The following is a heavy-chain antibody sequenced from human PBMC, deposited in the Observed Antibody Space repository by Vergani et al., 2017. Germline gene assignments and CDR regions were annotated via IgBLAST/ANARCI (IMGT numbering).Heavy chain of an antibody. CDR3: ARDDYGDYFDD. CDR2: IKQDGSEK. J-gene: IGHJ4*02. D-gene: IGHD4-17*01. CDR1: GGSISSSNW. Sequence: VQLQESGPGLVKPSGTLSLTCAVSGGSISSSNWWSWVRQPPGKGLEWVANIKQDGSEKYYVDSVKGRFTISRDNAKNSLYLQMNSLRAEDTAVYYCARDDYGDYFDDWGQGTLVTVSS. V-gene: IGHV3-7*01.